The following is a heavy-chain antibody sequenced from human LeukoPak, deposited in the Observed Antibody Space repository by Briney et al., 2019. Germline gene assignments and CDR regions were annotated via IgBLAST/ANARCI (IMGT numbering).Heavy chain of an antibody. CDR2: ISYSGDNT. J-gene: IGHJ6*04. V-gene: IGHV3-30*04. Sequence: PGGSLRLSCTASGFNLTNYAMHWVRQAPGKWLEWVTLISYSGDNTYYADSVKGRFTFSRDKAKNTLYLQMNSLRPEDSAVYYCASDPRDGGQNVWGKGTIVTVSS. CDR3: ASDPRDGGQNV. CDR1: GFNLTNYA. D-gene: IGHD5-24*01.